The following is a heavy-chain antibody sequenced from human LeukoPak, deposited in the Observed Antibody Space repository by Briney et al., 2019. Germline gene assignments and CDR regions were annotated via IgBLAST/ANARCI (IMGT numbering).Heavy chain of an antibody. Sequence: SETLSLTCTVSGGSISSYYWSWIRQPPGKGLEWIGEINHSGSTNYNPSLKSRVTISVDTSKNQFSLKLSSVTAADTAVYYCARNYYDSSGYPYYFDYWGQGTLVTVSS. CDR3: ARNYYDSSGYPYYFDY. V-gene: IGHV4-34*01. CDR2: INHSGST. D-gene: IGHD3-22*01. J-gene: IGHJ4*02. CDR1: GGSISSYY.